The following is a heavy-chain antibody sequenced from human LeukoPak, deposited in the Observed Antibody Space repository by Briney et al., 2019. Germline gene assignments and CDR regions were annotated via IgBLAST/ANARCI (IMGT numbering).Heavy chain of an antibody. D-gene: IGHD3-3*01. CDR1: GYTLTELS. V-gene: IGHV1-24*01. CDR2: FDPEDGET. J-gene: IGHJ4*02. Sequence: ASVKVSCKVSGYTLTELSMHWVRQAPGKGLEWMGGFDPEDGETIYAQKFQGRVTMTEDTSTDTAYMELSSLRSEDTAVYYCATGELHDFWSGYYPHYWGQGTLVTVSS. CDR3: ATGELHDFWSGYYPHY.